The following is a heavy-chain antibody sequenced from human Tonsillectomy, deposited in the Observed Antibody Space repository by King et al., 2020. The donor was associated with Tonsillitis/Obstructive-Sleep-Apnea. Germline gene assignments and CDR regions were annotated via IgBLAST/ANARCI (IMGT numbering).Heavy chain of an antibody. CDR2: ISSSSTDI. V-gene: IGHV3-21*01. CDR1: GFTFSYYS. CDR3: ARGDYYDTCGFADY. Sequence: VQLVESGGGLVKPGGSLRLSCAASGFTFSYYSMNWVRQAPGKGLEWVSSISSSSTDIYYADSLKGRFTISRDNAKNSLYLQMNSLRAEDTSVYYCARGDYYDTCGFADYWGQGTLVTVSS. J-gene: IGHJ4*02. D-gene: IGHD3-22*01.